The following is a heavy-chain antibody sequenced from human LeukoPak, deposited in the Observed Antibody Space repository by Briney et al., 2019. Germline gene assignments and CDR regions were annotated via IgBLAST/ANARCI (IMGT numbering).Heavy chain of an antibody. J-gene: IGHJ4*02. Sequence: SETLSLTCTVSGGSISSYYWSWIRQPPGKGLEWIGYIYYSGSTNYNPSLKSRVTISVDTSKNQFSLKLSSVTAADTAVYYCARDRAAGIFDYWGQGTLVTVSS. D-gene: IGHD6-13*01. CDR1: GGSISSYY. V-gene: IGHV4-59*01. CDR3: ARDRAAGIFDY. CDR2: IYYSGST.